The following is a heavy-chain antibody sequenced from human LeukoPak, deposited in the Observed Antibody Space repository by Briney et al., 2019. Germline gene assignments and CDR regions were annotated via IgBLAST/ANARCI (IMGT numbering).Heavy chain of an antibody. CDR1: GYTFTSYG. CDR2: INPNSGGT. Sequence: ASVKVSCKASGYTFTSYGISWVRQAPGQGLEWMGWINPNSGGTNYAQKFQGRVTMTRDTSISTAYMELSRLRSDDTAVYYCARGSILGATRATGLGYWGQGTLVTVSS. J-gene: IGHJ4*02. CDR3: ARGSILGATRATGLGY. V-gene: IGHV1-2*02. D-gene: IGHD1-26*01.